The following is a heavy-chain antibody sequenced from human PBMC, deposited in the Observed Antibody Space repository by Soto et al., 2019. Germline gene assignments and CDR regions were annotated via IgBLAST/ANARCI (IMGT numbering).Heavy chain of an antibody. D-gene: IGHD6-13*01. V-gene: IGHV3-9*01. CDR1: GFTFDVYA. J-gene: IGHJ4*02. CDR3: AKDISLRGWVYLVVEY. CDR2: INYNSGSV. Sequence: EVQLVASGGGWVQPGRSLRLSCAASGFTFDVYAMHWVLQAPGKGLEWVSGINYNSGSVGYADSVKGRFTISRDNAKNSLHLQMNSLRAEDTAVYYCAKDISLRGWVYLVVEYWGQGTLVTVSP.